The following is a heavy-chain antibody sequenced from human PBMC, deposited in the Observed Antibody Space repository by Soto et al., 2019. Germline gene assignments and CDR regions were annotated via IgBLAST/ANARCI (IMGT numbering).Heavy chain of an antibody. V-gene: IGHV4-59*01. CDR2: IHYNGNT. CDR3: AREGNLGRWLQPLDF. J-gene: IGHJ4*02. Sequence: PSETLCLTCAVSGGSISAYALSWVRQPPGKGLEWIGNIHYNGNTKYNPSLKSRVTMSVDTSKNQFSLKLISVTAADTAKYFCAREGNLGRWLQPLDFWGQGTLVNRPL. CDR1: GGSISAYA. D-gene: IGHD5-12*01.